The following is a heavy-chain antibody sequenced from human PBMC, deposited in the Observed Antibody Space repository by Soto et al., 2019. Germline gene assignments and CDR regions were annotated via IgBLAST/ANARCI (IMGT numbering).Heavy chain of an antibody. V-gene: IGHV3-48*02. CDR1: GFTFSVYS. Sequence: EVQLVESGGALVQRGGSLRLSCVASGFTFSVYSMNWVRQAPGKGLEWFSYITSDTKTIKYADSVKGRFTISRGNAKNAVYLQMNILREEDTAVYYCARSVEGHFDYWGQGTVVTVSS. D-gene: IGHD6-19*01. CDR3: ARSVEGHFDY. CDR2: ITSDTKTI. J-gene: IGHJ4*02.